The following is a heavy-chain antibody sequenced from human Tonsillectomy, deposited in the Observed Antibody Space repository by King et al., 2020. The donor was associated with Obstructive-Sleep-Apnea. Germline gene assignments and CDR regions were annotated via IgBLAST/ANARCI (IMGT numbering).Heavy chain of an antibody. CDR2: ISAYNGNT. J-gene: IGHJ6*02. Sequence: QLVQSGAEVKKPGASAKVSCKASGYTFTSYGISWVRQAPGQGLEWMGWISAYNGNTNYAQKLQGRVTMTTDTSTSTAYSELRSLRADDTAVYFCARDFPNYDILPYYCYGMDVWGQGTTVTVSS. V-gene: IGHV1-18*04. D-gene: IGHD3-9*01. CDR1: GYTFTSYG. CDR3: ARDFPNYDILPYYCYGMDV.